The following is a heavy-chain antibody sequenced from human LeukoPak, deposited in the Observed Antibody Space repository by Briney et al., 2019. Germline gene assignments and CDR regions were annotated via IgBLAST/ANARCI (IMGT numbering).Heavy chain of an antibody. CDR2: IYTSGST. V-gene: IGHV4-61*02. Sequence: PSETLSLTCTVSGGSISSGSYYWSWIRQPAGRGLEWIGRIYTSGSTNYNPSLKSRVTISVDTSKNQFSLKLSSVTAADTAVYYCARGSVWFGEAFDIWGQGTMVTVSS. J-gene: IGHJ3*02. CDR3: ARGSVWFGEAFDI. CDR1: GGSISSGSYY. D-gene: IGHD3-10*01.